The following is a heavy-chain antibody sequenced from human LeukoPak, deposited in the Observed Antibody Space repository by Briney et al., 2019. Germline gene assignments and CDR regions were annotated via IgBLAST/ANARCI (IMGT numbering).Heavy chain of an antibody. Sequence: GGSLTLSCAASGFTFSSYAMSWVRQAPGKGLEWVSSISGSGGRTHYADSVRGRFTISRDNSKNTLYLQIDSLRAEDTAVYYCARDVDYGSGPPIGYWGQGTLVTVSS. CDR3: ARDVDYGSGPPIGY. D-gene: IGHD3-10*01. V-gene: IGHV3-23*01. CDR2: ISGSGGRT. CDR1: GFTFSSYA. J-gene: IGHJ4*02.